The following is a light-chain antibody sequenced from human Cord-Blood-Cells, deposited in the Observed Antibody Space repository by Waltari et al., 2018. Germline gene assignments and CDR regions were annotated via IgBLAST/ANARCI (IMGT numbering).Light chain of an antibody. CDR1: QSDLYSSNNKNY. J-gene: IGKJ1*01. CDR2: WAS. V-gene: IGKV4-1*01. Sequence: DIVMTQSPDSLAVSLGERATINCKSSQSDLYSSNNKNYFAWYQHKPGQPPKLLIYWASTGEAWFPDRFSGSGSGTDFTLTISSLQAEDVAVYYCQQYYSTPWTFGQGTKVEIK. CDR3: QQYYSTPWT.